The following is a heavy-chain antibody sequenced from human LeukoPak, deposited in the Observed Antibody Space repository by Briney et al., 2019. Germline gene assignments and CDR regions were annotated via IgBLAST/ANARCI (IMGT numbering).Heavy chain of an antibody. CDR3: ARDVGRYDESGYYYDY. CDR1: GFTFSAYS. J-gene: IGHJ4*02. Sequence: KSGGSLRLSCAASGFTFSAYSMNWLRQAPGKGLEWVSSISSSSSYIYYADSVKGRFTISRDNAKNSLYLQMNSLRAEDTAIYYCARDVGRYDESGYYYDYWGQGTLVTVSS. D-gene: IGHD3-22*01. CDR2: ISSSSSYI. V-gene: IGHV3-21*01.